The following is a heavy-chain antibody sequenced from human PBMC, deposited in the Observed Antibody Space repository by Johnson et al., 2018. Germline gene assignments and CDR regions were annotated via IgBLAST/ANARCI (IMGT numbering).Heavy chain of an antibody. CDR1: GGSISSYY. Sequence: QVQLQESGPGLVKPSETLSLTCTVSGGSISSYYWSWIRQPAGTGLEWIGRIYTSGSTNYNPSLQSRVTMSVDTSKTQFSLKLSTLTAADTAGYYCARRASYDFWSGLNWFDPWGQGTLVTVSS. D-gene: IGHD3-3*01. V-gene: IGHV4-4*07. J-gene: IGHJ5*02. CDR3: ARRASYDFWSGLNWFDP. CDR2: IYTSGST.